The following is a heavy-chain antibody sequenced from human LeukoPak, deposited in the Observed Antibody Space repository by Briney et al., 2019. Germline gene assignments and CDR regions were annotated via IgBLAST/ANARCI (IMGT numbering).Heavy chain of an antibody. D-gene: IGHD3-10*01. V-gene: IGHV1-46*01. CDR2: INTSGGST. CDR1: VYTLTKYY. Sequence: ASVKVSFKASVYTLTKYYMHWVRQAPGQGLEWMGLINTSGGSTAYAQKFQGRVSMTRDTSTGTVLMELTNLRSEDTAVYSCARAHTIGVARGVMFHPWGQGTLVTVSS. J-gene: IGHJ5*02. CDR3: ARAHTIGVARGVMFHP.